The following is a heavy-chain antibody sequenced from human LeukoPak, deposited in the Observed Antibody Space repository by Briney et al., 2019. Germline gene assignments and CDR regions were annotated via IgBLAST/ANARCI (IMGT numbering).Heavy chain of an antibody. CDR3: TTDCGRDGYNCGY. D-gene: IGHD5-24*01. Sequence: HPGGSLRLSCAASGFTFSGSAMPWVRQASGKGLEWVGRIRSKANSYATAYAASVKGRFTISRDDSKNTAYLQMNSLKTEDTAVYYCTTDCGRDGYNCGYWGQGTLVTVSS. CDR2: IRSKANSYAT. V-gene: IGHV3-73*01. CDR1: GFTFSGSA. J-gene: IGHJ4*02.